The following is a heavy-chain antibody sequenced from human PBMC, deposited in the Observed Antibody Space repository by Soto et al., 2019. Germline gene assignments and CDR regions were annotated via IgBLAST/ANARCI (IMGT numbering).Heavy chain of an antibody. V-gene: IGHV4-34*01. CDR1: GGSFSGYY. CDR3: ARGYDGSIAARFLHYYFDY. CDR2: INHSGST. Sequence: SETLSLTCAVYGGSFSGYYWSWIRQPPGKGLEWIGEINHSGSTNYNPSLKSRVTISVDTSKNQFSLKLSSVTAADTAVYYCARGYDGSIAARFLHYYFDYWGQGTLVTVSS. J-gene: IGHJ4*02. D-gene: IGHD6-6*01.